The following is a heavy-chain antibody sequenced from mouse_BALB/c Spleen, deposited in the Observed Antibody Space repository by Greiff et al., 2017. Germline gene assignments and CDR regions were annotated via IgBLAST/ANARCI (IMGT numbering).Heavy chain of an antibody. CDR2: ISYSGST. D-gene: IGHD1-2*01. CDR1: GDSITSGY. J-gene: IGHJ4*01. CDR3: ASGYGPYYYAMDY. V-gene: IGHV3-8*02. Sequence: EVKLVESGPSLVKPSQTLSLTCSVTGDSITSGYWNWIRKFPGNKLEYMGYISYSGSTYYNPSLKSRISITRDTSKNQYYLQLNSVTTEDTATYYCASGYGPYYYAMDYWGQGTSVTVSS.